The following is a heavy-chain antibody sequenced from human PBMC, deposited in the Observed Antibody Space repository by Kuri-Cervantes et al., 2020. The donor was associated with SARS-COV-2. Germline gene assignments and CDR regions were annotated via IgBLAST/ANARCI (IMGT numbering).Heavy chain of an antibody. CDR1: GYTFTSYD. Sequence: ASVKVSCKASGYTFTSYDINWVRQATGQGLEWMGWISAYNGNTNYAQKLQGRVTMTTDTSTSTAYMELRSLRSDDTAVYYCARVVCSSTSCRGWWFDPWGQGTLVTVSS. D-gene: IGHD2-2*01. V-gene: IGHV1-18*01. J-gene: IGHJ5*02. CDR3: ARVVCSSTSCRGWWFDP. CDR2: ISAYNGNT.